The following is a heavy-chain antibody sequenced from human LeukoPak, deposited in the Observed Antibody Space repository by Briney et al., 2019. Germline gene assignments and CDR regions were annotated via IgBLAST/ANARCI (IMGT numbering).Heavy chain of an antibody. CDR1: GGTFISYD. V-gene: IGHV1-8*03. Sequence: ASVKVSCKASGGTFISYDINWVRQATGQGFEWMGWMNPNSGNTGYAQKFQGRVTITRNTSISTAYMELSSLRSEDTAVYYCARGQILVAAFDIWVQGTMVTVSS. D-gene: IGHD2-15*01. CDR2: MNPNSGNT. CDR3: ARGQILVAAFDI. J-gene: IGHJ3*02.